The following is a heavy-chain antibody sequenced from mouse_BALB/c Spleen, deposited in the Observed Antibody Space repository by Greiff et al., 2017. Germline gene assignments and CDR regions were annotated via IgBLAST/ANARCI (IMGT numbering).Heavy chain of an antibody. CDR2: ISDGGSYT. D-gene: IGHD4-1*01. CDR3: ARVNWDDAMDY. CDR1: GFTFSDYY. J-gene: IGHJ4*01. V-gene: IGHV5-4*02. Sequence: EVQGVESGGGLVKPGGSLKLSCAASGFTFSDYYMYWVRQTPEKRLEWVATISDGGSYTYYPDSVKGRFTISRDNAKNNLYLQMSSLKSEDTAMYYCARVNWDDAMDYWGQGTSVTVSS.